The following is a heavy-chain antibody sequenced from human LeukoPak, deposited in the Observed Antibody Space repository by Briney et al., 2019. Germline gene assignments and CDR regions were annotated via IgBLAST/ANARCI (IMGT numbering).Heavy chain of an antibody. V-gene: IGHV3-23*01. CDR2: ISGSGGST. J-gene: IGHJ4*02. Sequence: GGSLRLSCAASGFTFSSYAMSWVRQAPGKGLEWVSAISGSGGSTYYADSVKGRFTISRDNSKNTLYLQMNSLRAEDTAVYYCAKIELDGYNKPWYYWGQGTLVTVSS. CDR1: GFTFSSYA. CDR3: AKIELDGYNKPWYY. D-gene: IGHD5-24*01.